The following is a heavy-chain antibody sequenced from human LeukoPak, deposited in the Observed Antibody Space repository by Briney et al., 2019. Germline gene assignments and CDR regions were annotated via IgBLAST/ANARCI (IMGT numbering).Heavy chain of an antibody. Sequence: GGSLRLSCAASGFTFSNAWMNWVRQAPGKGLEWVGRIKSKTDGGTTDYAAPVKGRFTISRDDSKNTLYLQMNSLKTEDTAVYYCTTDSWVLYGDLDYWGRGTLVTVSS. CDR2: IKSKTDGGTT. V-gene: IGHV3-15*07. CDR3: TTDSWVLYGDLDY. D-gene: IGHD4-17*01. CDR1: GFTFSNAW. J-gene: IGHJ4*02.